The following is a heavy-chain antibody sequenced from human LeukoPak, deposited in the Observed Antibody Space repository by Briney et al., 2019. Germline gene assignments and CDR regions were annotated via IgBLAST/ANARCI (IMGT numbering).Heavy chain of an antibody. J-gene: IGHJ3*02. D-gene: IGHD3-3*01. V-gene: IGHV4-39*01. CDR2: IYYSGIT. CDR1: GDSISSDSYY. Sequence: SETLSLTCTVSGDSISSDSYYWGWIRQPPGKGLEWIGSIYYSGITYYNPSLKSRVTISVDTSKNQFSLRLSSVTAADTAVYFCARTRRITIFGVVVNGFDIWGQGTMVTVSS. CDR3: ARTRRITIFGVVVNGFDI.